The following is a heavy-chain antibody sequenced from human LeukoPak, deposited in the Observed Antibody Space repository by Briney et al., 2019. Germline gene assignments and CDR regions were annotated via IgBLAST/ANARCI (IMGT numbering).Heavy chain of an antibody. CDR3: VRDFSVADLTDY. V-gene: IGHV3-43*02. CDR2: ISGYGGDP. Sequence: GGSLRLSCAASGFTFDDYAMHWVRQAPGKGLEWVALISGYGGDPYYADSVRGRFTISRDNRRNSLFLQINSLSTEDTAFYYCVRDFSVADLTDYWGQGTPVTVSS. J-gene: IGHJ4*02. D-gene: IGHD6-19*01. CDR1: GFTFDDYA.